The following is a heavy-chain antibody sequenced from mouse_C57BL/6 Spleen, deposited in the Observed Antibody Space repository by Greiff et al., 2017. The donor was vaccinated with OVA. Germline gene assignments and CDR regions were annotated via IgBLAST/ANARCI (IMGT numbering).Heavy chain of an antibody. Sequence: VQVVESGAELVKPGASVKISCKASGYAFSSYWMNWVKQRPGKGLEWIGQIYPGDGDTNYNGKFKGKATLTADKSSSTAYMQLSSLTSEDSAVYFCARYYDGYFFDYWGQGTTLTVSS. J-gene: IGHJ2*01. CDR2: IYPGDGDT. V-gene: IGHV1-80*01. CDR3: ARYYDGYFFDY. D-gene: IGHD2-3*01. CDR1: GYAFSSYW.